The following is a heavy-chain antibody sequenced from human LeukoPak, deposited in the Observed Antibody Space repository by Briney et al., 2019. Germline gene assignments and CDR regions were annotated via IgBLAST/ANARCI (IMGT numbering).Heavy chain of an antibody. CDR3: ATSPEAYYYDSSGSNWFDP. CDR1: GGTFSSYA. Sequence: SVKVSCKASGGTFSSYAISWVRQARGQGLEWMGRIIPILGIANYAKKFQGRVTITADKSTSTAYMELSSLRSEDTAVYYCATSPEAYYYDSSGSNWFDPWGQGTLVTVSS. D-gene: IGHD3-22*01. V-gene: IGHV1-69*04. CDR2: IIPILGIA. J-gene: IGHJ5*02.